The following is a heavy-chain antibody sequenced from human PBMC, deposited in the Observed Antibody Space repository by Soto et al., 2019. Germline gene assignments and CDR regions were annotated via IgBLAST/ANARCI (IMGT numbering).Heavy chain of an antibody. CDR2: IDPSDSYT. J-gene: IGHJ4*02. CDR3: ARLPITMVRGDYYFDY. CDR1: GYSFTSYW. V-gene: IGHV5-10-1*01. Sequence: GESLKISCKGSGYSFTSYWISWVRQMPGKGLEWMGRIDPSDSYTNYSPSFQGHVTISADKSISTAYLQWSSLKASDTAMYYCARLPITMVRGDYYFDYWGQGTLVTVSS. D-gene: IGHD3-10*01.